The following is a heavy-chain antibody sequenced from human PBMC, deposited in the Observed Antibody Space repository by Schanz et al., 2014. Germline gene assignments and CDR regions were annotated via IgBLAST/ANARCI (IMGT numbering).Heavy chain of an antibody. V-gene: IGHV3-7*01. J-gene: IGHJ4*02. CDR1: GFTFSTYW. CDR3: ARDARNSDFDY. CDR2: IKQDGSEK. D-gene: IGHD2-15*01. Sequence: EVQLVESGGGLVQPGGSLRLSCAASGFTFSTYWMSWVRQAPGKGLEWVANIKQDGSEKYYVDSVKGRFTISRDNAKNTLYLQMNSLRAEDTAVYYCARDARNSDFDYWGQGTLVTVSS.